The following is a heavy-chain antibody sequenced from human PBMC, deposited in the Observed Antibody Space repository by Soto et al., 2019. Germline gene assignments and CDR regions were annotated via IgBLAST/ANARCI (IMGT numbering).Heavy chain of an antibody. CDR3: ARHNYGSGSTYFDY. CDR2: IYYSGST. Sequence: PSETLSLTCTVSGGSISSYYWSWSRQPPWKGLEWIGYIYYSGSTNYNPSLKSRVTISLDTSKNQFSLKLSSVTAADTAVYYCARHNYGSGSTYFDYWGQGTLVTVSS. CDR1: GGSISSYY. J-gene: IGHJ4*02. V-gene: IGHV4-59*08. D-gene: IGHD3-10*01.